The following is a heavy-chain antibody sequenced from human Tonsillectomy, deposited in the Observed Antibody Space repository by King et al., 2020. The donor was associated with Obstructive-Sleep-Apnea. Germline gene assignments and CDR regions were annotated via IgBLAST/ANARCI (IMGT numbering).Heavy chain of an antibody. Sequence: TLKESGPTLVKPTQTLTLTCTFSGFSLSTSGVGVGWIRQPPGKALEWLALIYWNDDKSYSPSLKSRLTITKDISKNQVVLTMANMDPLDTATYFCAHSKLQIAVPGEGMDVWGQGTTVTVSS. V-gene: IGHV2-5*01. CDR2: IYWNDDK. CDR3: AHSKLQIAVPGEGMDV. J-gene: IGHJ6*02. D-gene: IGHD6-19*01. CDR1: GFSLSTSGVG.